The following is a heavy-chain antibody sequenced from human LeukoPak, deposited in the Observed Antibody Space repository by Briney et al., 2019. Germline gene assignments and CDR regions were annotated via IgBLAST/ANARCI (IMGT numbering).Heavy chain of an antibody. Sequence: PGGSLRLSCAASGFTFSSYNMNWVRQAPGKGLEWVSSITSSSTYIYYADSVRGRFTISRDNAKNSLYLQMNSLRAEDTAVYFCARHYYDSGYPGIDCWGQGTLVTVSS. J-gene: IGHJ4*02. V-gene: IGHV3-21*01. CDR2: ITSSSTYI. D-gene: IGHD3-22*01. CDR3: ARHYYDSGYPGIDC. CDR1: GFTFSSYN.